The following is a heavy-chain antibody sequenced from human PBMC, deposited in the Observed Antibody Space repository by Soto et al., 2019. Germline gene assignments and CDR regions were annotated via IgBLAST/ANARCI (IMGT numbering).Heavy chain of an antibody. D-gene: IGHD2-2*03. CDR3: ASGYCSSTSCNGGAFDI. CDR1: GYTFTSYG. CDR2: ISAYNGNT. Sequence: ASVKVSCKASGYTFTSYGISWVRQAPGQGLEWMGWISAYNGNTNYAQKLQDRVTMTTDTSTSTAYMELRSLRSDDTAVYYCASGYCSSTSCNGGAFDIWGQGTMVTVSS. V-gene: IGHV1-18*01. J-gene: IGHJ3*02.